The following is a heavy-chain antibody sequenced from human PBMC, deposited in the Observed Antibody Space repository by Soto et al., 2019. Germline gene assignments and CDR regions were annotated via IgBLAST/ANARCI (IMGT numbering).Heavy chain of an antibody. V-gene: IGHV3-23*01. J-gene: IGHJ5*02. Sequence: GGSLRLSCAASGFTFSSSGMHWVRQAPGKGLDWVATIDGSGRTTYYADSVKGRFTISRDNSMNTVYLQMNSLRADDTALYYCAKNSGWFNTWGQGALVTVSS. CDR3: AKNSGWFNT. CDR1: GFTFSSSG. CDR2: IDGSGRTT. D-gene: IGHD3-10*01.